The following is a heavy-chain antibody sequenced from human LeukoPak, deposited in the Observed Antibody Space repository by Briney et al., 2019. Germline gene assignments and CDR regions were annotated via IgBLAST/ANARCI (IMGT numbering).Heavy chain of an antibody. CDR1: GYTFTSYG. J-gene: IGHJ4*02. CDR3: ARDPSGWYSVVPSDY. D-gene: IGHD6-19*01. V-gene: IGHV1-18*04. CDR2: ISAYNGNT. Sequence: GASVKVSCKASGYTFTSYGISWVRRAPGQGLEWMGWISAYNGNTNYAQKLQGRVTMTTDTSTSTAYMELRSLRSDDTAVYYCARDPSGWYSVVPSDYWGQGTLVTVSS.